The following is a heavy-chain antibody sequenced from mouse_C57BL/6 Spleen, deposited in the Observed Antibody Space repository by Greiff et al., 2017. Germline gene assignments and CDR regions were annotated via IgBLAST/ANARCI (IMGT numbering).Heavy chain of an antibody. D-gene: IGHD1-1*01. CDR1: GYTFTSYW. J-gene: IGHJ4*01. CDR3: ARNYGSSYAMDY. CDR2: IHPNSGST. V-gene: IGHV1-64*01. Sequence: VQLQQPGAELVKPGASVKLSCKASGYTFTSYWMHWVKQRPGQGLEWIGMIHPNSGSTNYNEKFKSKATLTVDKSPSTAYMQLSSLTSEDSAVYYCARNYGSSYAMDYWGQGTSVTVSS.